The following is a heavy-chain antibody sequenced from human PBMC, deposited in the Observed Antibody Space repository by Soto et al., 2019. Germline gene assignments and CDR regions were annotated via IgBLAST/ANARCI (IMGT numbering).Heavy chain of an antibody. Sequence: GGSLRLSCVGSGFTFRSYTMNWVRQAPGKGLEWVSGIRGFSPYTFYADSVKGRFTISRDNAKNSLYLQMNSLRAEDTAVYYCARDRGYDAHDYYYNSMDVGRQGTTGTVSS. CDR1: GFTFRSYT. CDR2: IRGFSPYT. J-gene: IGHJ6*02. CDR3: ARDRGYDAHDYYYNSMDV. V-gene: IGHV3-21*01. D-gene: IGHD3-3*01.